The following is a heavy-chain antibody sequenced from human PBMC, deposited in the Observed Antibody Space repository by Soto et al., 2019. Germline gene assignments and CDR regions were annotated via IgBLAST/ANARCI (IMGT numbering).Heavy chain of an antibody. CDR1: GYTFSTHA. Sequence: ASVKVSCKASGYTFSTHAMHWVRQAPGQSLEWMGWINGGTGQTKHSQRFQDRVTITRDTSASTAYMELSSLRSEDTAVYYCARGKGMEENYYYYGLDTWGQGTTVTVSS. V-gene: IGHV1-3*01. D-gene: IGHD1-1*01. CDR2: INGGTGQT. J-gene: IGHJ6*02. CDR3: ARGKGMEENYYYYGLDT.